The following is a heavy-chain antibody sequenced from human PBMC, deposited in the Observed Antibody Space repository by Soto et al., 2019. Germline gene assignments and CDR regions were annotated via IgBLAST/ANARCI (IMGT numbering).Heavy chain of an antibody. J-gene: IGHJ6*03. CDR1: GFAFSSYA. CDR2: ISGSGGST. CDR3: AKPSEGGYCSGGSCYGLYYYMDV. V-gene: IGHV3-23*01. D-gene: IGHD2-15*01. Sequence: GGSLRLYCAASGFAFSSYAMSWVRQAPGKGLEWVSAISGSGGSTYYADSVKGRFTISRDNSKNTLYLQMNSLRAEDTAVYYCAKPSEGGYCSGGSCYGLYYYMDVWGKGTTVTVSS.